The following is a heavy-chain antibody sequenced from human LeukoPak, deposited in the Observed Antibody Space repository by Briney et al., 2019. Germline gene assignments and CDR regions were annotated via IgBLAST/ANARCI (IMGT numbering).Heavy chain of an antibody. Sequence: GGSLRLSCAASGFTFSSYWMSWVRQAPGKGLEWVANIKQDGSEKYYVDSVKGRFTISRDNAKNSLYLQMNSLRAEDTAVYFCARDFDDFWSGYCYFDYWGQGTLVTVSS. CDR3: ARDFDDFWSGYCYFDY. CDR2: IKQDGSEK. CDR1: GFTFSSYW. V-gene: IGHV3-7*03. D-gene: IGHD3-3*01. J-gene: IGHJ4*02.